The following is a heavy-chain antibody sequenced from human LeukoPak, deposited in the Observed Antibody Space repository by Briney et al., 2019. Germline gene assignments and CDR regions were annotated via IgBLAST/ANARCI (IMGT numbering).Heavy chain of an antibody. CDR1: GFTFSSYG. V-gene: IGHV3-30*02. CDR2: IRYDGSNK. D-gene: IGHD1-26*01. Sequence: GGSLRLSCAASGFTFSSYGMHWVRQAPGKGLEWVAFIRYDGSNKYYADSVKGRFTISRDNSKNTLYLQMNSLRAEDTAVYYCATRAGDSGSYLRINWGQGTLVTVSS. CDR3: ATRAGDSGSYLRIN. J-gene: IGHJ4*02.